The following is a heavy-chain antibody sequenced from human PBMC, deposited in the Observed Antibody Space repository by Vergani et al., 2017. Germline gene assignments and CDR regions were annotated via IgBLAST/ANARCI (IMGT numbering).Heavy chain of an antibody. Sequence: QVQLQQWGAGLLKPSETLSLTCAVYGGSFSGYSWSWIRQPPGKGLEWIGYIYHSGSTYYNPSLKSRVTISVDRSKNQFSLKLSSVTAADTAVYYCARDNGDLKHFDYWGQGTLVTVSS. CDR3: ARDNGDLKHFDY. V-gene: IGHV4-34*01. D-gene: IGHD4-17*01. CDR1: GGSFSGYS. CDR2: IYHSGST. J-gene: IGHJ4*02.